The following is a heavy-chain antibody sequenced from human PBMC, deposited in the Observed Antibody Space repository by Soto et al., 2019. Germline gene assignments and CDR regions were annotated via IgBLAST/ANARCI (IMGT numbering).Heavy chain of an antibody. V-gene: IGHV4-34*01. CDR2: IDQSGST. CDR3: ASHSYYYESSVYYWQ. Sequence: SETLSLTCAVYGGSFSGYYWNWLRQPPGEGLEWIGKIDQSGSTNYNPSLKSRVTMSVDTSRSQFSLKLTSVTAMDTAVFYCASHSYYYESSVYYWQWGQGTMVTVSS. D-gene: IGHD3-22*01. J-gene: IGHJ3*01. CDR1: GGSFSGYY.